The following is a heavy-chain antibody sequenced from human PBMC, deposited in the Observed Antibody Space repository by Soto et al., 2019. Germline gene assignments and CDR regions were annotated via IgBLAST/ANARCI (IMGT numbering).Heavy chain of an antibody. Sequence: ASVKDSCKASGYTFTTYGISWVRQAPGQGLEWMGWISAYNGNTNYAQNLQGRVTMTTDTSTSTAYMELRSLRSDDTAVYYCARFYASGSYPYDYWGQGTLVTSPQ. D-gene: IGHD3-10*01. CDR2: ISAYNGNT. CDR1: GYTFTTYG. J-gene: IGHJ4*02. CDR3: ARFYASGSYPYDY. V-gene: IGHV1-18*01.